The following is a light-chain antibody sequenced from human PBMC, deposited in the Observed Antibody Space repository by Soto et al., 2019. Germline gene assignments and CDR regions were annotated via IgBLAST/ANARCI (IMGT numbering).Light chain of an antibody. CDR2: GNN. CDR1: SSNIGAGFD. J-gene: IGLJ1*01. CDR3: QSYDTNLSGGPV. V-gene: IGLV1-40*01. Sequence: QSVLTQSPSVSGAPGQSVSISCTGTSSNIGAGFDVHWYQQAPATAPKLLIYGNNNRPSGVPDLFSGSKFGTSASLAITGLQAEDEADYYCQSYDTNLSGGPVFGTGTKLTVL.